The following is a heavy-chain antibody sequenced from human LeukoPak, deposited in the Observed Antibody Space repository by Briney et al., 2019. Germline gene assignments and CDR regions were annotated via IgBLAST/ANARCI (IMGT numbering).Heavy chain of an antibody. J-gene: IGHJ4*02. V-gene: IGHV1-3*01. D-gene: IGHD3-10*01. Sequence: ASVKVSCKASGYTFTSYAMHWARQAPGQRLEWMGWINAGNGNTKYSQKFQGRVTITRDTSASTAYMELSSLRSEDTAVYYCARVPLWFGEHHFDYWGQGTLVTVSS. CDR3: ARVPLWFGEHHFDY. CDR2: INAGNGNT. CDR1: GYTFTSYA.